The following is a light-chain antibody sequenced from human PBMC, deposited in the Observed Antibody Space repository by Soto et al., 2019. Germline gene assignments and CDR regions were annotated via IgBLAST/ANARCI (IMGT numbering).Light chain of an antibody. CDR3: QQSYSTPFT. CDR1: QSISNY. V-gene: IGKV1-39*01. J-gene: IGKJ3*01. Sequence: DIQMTQSPSSLSASVGDRVTITCRASQSISNYLSWYQQKPGKPPKLLIYAASNLQSGVPSRFSGSRSGTDFTLTISSLQPEDFATYYCQQSYSTPFTFGPWTKVDIK. CDR2: AAS.